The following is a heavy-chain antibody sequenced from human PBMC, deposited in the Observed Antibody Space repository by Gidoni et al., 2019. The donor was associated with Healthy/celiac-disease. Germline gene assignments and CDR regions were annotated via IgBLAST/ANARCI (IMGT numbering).Heavy chain of an antibody. CDR2: ISYDGSNK. CDR1: GFTFSSYA. Sequence: QVQLVESGGVVVQPGRSLRLSCAASGFTFSSYAMHWVRQAPGKGLEWVAVISYDGSNKYYADSVKGRFTISRDNSKNTLYLQMNSLRAEDTAVYYCARDGALAAAGTEYGMDVWGQGTTVTVSS. D-gene: IGHD6-13*01. CDR3: ARDGALAAAGTEYGMDV. V-gene: IGHV3-30-3*01. J-gene: IGHJ6*02.